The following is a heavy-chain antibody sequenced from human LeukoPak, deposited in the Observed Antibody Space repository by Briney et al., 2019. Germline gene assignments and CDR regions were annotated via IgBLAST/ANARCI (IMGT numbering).Heavy chain of an antibody. V-gene: IGHV4-39*01. J-gene: IGHJ6*02. Sequence: SETLSLTCTVSGGSISSGSYYWGWIRQPPGKGLEWIGSIYYSGSTYYNPSLKSRVTISVDTSKNQFSLKLSSVTAADTAVYYCARQVGPLGYCSSTSCYYYGMDVWGQGTTVTVSS. CDR2: IYYSGST. CDR3: ARQVGPLGYCSSTSCYYYGMDV. D-gene: IGHD2-2*01. CDR1: GGSISSGSYY.